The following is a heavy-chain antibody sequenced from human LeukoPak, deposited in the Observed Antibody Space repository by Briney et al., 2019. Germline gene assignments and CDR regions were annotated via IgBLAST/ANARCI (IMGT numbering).Heavy chain of an antibody. V-gene: IGHV3-73*01. Sequence: PGGSLRLSCAASGFTFSGSAMHWVRQASGKGLEWVGRIRGKANSYATAYAASVKGRFTISRDDSKNTAYLQMNSLKTEDTAVYYCTSVSYYDSSGYYSQFYFDYWGQGTLVTVSS. CDR1: GFTFSGSA. J-gene: IGHJ4*02. D-gene: IGHD3-22*01. CDR3: TSVSYYDSSGYYSQFYFDY. CDR2: IRGKANSYAT.